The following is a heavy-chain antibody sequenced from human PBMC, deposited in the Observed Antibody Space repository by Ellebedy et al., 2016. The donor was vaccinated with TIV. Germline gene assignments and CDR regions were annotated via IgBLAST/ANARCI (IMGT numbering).Heavy chain of an antibody. D-gene: IGHD3-22*01. J-gene: IGHJ4*02. CDR3: VRWGDYEGWDF. V-gene: IGHV3-48*04. CDR2: IAGRTSLI. CDR1: GFNFGAYS. Sequence: PGGSLRLSCACSGFNFGAYSINWVRQAPGKGLEWLSYIAGRTSLIYYADSVKGRFTISIDNAKNSAFLQMNSLGVEDTAVYYCVRWGDYEGWDFWGQGTLVTVSS.